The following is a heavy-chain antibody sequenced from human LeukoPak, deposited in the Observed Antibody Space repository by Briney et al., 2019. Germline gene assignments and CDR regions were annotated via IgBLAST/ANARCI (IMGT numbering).Heavy chain of an antibody. V-gene: IGHV4-34*01. Sequence: SETLSRTCAVDGGSFIGYYWSWFRQPPGKGREWMGEINHSGSTNYNPSHKSGVTISVDTSKNQFSLKLSSVTAADPAVYYCARGVEMDTNYYYYMDVWGKRTTVTVSS. CDR1: GGSFIGYY. CDR2: INHSGST. J-gene: IGHJ6*03. D-gene: IGHD5-24*01. CDR3: ARGVEMDTNYYYYMDV.